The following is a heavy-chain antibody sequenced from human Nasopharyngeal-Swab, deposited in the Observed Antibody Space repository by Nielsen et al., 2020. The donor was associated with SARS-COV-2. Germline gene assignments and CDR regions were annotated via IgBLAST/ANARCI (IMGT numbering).Heavy chain of an antibody. J-gene: IGHJ4*02. Sequence: WIRQPPGKGLEWIGYIYYSGSTNYNPSLKSRVTISVDTSKNQFSLKLSSVTAADTAVYYCARGGLGVYDSSDYYYLTYWGQGTLVTVSS. CDR2: IYYSGST. D-gene: IGHD3-22*01. CDR3: ARGGLGVYDSSDYYYLTY. V-gene: IGHV4-59*01.